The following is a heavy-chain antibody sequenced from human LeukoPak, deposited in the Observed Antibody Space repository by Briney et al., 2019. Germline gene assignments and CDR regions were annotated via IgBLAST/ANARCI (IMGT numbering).Heavy chain of an antibody. Sequence: PGGSLRLSCAASGFTFSSYGMHWVRQAPGKGLEWVAFIRYDGSNKYYADPVKGRFTISRDNSKNTLYLQMNSLRAEDTAVYYCAKSRYFGVYYFDYWGQGTLVTVSS. CDR2: IRYDGSNK. CDR1: GFTFSSYG. D-gene: IGHD3-9*01. CDR3: AKSRYFGVYYFDY. J-gene: IGHJ4*02. V-gene: IGHV3-30*02.